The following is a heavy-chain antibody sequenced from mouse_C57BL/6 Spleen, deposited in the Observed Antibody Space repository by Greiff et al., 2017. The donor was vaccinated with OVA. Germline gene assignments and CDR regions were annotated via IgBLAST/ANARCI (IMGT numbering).Heavy chain of an antibody. CDR3: ARWGTTVETPFAY. CDR2: IDPSDSYT. V-gene: IGHV1-69*01. Sequence: QVQLQQPGAELVMPGASVKLSCKASGYTFTSYWMHWVKQRPGQGLEWIGEIDPSDSYTNYNQKFKGKSTLTVDKSSSTAYMQLSSLTSEDSAVYDCARWGTTVETPFAYWGQGTLVTVSA. J-gene: IGHJ3*01. D-gene: IGHD1-1*01. CDR1: GYTFTSYW.